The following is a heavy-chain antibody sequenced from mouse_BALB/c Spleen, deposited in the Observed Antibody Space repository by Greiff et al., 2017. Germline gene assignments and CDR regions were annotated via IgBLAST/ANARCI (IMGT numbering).Heavy chain of an antibody. CDR2: ISDGGSYT. D-gene: IGHD2-3*01. CDR3: ARGPYDGYYVGAMDY. V-gene: IGHV5-4*02. Sequence: EVKLMESGGGLVKPGGSLKLSCAASGFTFSDYYMYWVRQTPEKRLEWVATISDGGSYTYYPDSVKGRFTISRDNAKNNLYLQMSSLKSEDTAMYYCARGPYDGYYVGAMDYWGQGTSVTVSS. CDR1: GFTFSDYY. J-gene: IGHJ4*01.